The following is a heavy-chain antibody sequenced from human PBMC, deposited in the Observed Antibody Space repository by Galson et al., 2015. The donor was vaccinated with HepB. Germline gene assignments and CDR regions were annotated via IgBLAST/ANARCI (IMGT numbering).Heavy chain of an antibody. Sequence: SLRLSCAASGFTFSSYWMHWVRQAPGKGLVWVSRVNADGSSTNYADSVKGRFTIPRDNAKNTLYVQMNSLRAEDTAVYYCARDRSCSNGVCKPAAFDVWGQGTMVTVSS. CDR3: ARDRSCSNGVCKPAAFDV. V-gene: IGHV3-74*01. CDR1: GFTFSSYW. J-gene: IGHJ3*01. CDR2: VNADGSST. D-gene: IGHD2-8*01.